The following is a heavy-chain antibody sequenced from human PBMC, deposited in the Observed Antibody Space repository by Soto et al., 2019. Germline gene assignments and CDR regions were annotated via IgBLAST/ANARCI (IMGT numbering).Heavy chain of an antibody. Sequence: QVQLVESGGGVVQPGRSLRLSCVASGFTFSNHGMRWVRQAPGKGLEWVAVISFEGSIKYYTDSVKGRFTISRDDSKNTVYLQMNSLRAEDTAVYFCARDSGVGSCSGGSCYTSNWFDPWGQGTLVTVSS. CDR3: ARDSGVGSCSGGSCYTSNWFDP. D-gene: IGHD2-15*01. J-gene: IGHJ5*02. CDR1: GFTFSNHG. V-gene: IGHV3-30*03. CDR2: ISFEGSIK.